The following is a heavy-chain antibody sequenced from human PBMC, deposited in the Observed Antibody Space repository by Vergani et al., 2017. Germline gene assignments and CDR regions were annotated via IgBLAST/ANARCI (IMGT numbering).Heavy chain of an antibody. CDR1: GGSITSSRYY. CDR3: ARTETWSLRLRHWAL. V-gene: IGHV4-39*01. D-gene: IGHD2-8*02. J-gene: IGHJ4*02. CDR2: IYHSGGA. Sequence: QLHLQESGPGLVKPSETLSLTCTVSGGSITSSRYYWCWIRQPPGKGLEWIGNIYHSGGAYYNPSLKGRVTRSVDTSKNQFSLEVTSVTAADTAIYFGARTETWSLRLRHWALWGQGTLVNVS.